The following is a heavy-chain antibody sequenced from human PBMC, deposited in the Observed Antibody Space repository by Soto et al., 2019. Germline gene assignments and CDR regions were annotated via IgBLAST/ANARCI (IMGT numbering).Heavy chain of an antibody. CDR1: GFTFSSYW. CDR2: INSDGSST. V-gene: IGHV3-74*01. CDR3: ARDSYYYYGMDV. J-gene: IGHJ6*02. Sequence: PGGSLRLSCAASGFTFSSYWMHWVRQAPGKGLVWVSRINSDGSSTSYADSVKGRFTISRDNAKNTLYLQMSSLRAEDTAVYYCARDSYYYYGMDVWGQGTTVTVSS.